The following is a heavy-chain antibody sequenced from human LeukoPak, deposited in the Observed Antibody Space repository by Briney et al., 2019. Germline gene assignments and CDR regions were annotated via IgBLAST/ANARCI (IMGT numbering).Heavy chain of an antibody. CDR3: AREDSSSYYPARPFDY. V-gene: IGHV1-69*04. J-gene: IGHJ4*02. CDR2: IIPILGIA. D-gene: IGHD3-22*01. CDR1: GGTFSSYA. Sequence: SVKVSCKASGGTFSSYAISWVRQAPGQGLEWMGRIIPILGIANYAQKFQGRVTITADKSTSTAYMELSSLRSEDTAVYYCAREDSSSYYPARPFDYWGQGTLVTVSS.